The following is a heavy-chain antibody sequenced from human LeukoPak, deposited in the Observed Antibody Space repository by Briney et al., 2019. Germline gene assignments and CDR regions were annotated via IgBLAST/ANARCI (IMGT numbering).Heavy chain of an antibody. Sequence: GGSLRLSCAASGFTVSSTYMSWVRQAPGKGLEWVSVIYSGGNIYYIDSVKGRFTISRDNSKNTLFLQMNSLRAEDSAVYYCATDREGDPSAYYLVGGQGTLITVSS. V-gene: IGHV3-53*01. D-gene: IGHD3-22*01. CDR3: ATDREGDPSAYYLV. J-gene: IGHJ4*02. CDR2: IYSGGNI. CDR1: GFTVSSTY.